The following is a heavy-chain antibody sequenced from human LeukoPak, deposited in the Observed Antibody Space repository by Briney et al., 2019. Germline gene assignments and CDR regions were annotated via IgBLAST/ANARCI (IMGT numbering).Heavy chain of an antibody. CDR1: GGSFSGYY. Sequence: PSETLSLTCAVYGGSFSGYYWSWIRQPPGKGLEWIGEINHSGSTNYNPSLKSRVTISVDTSKNQFSLKLSSVTAADTAVYYCARHSLRTYYLLNWFDPWGQGTLVTVSS. V-gene: IGHV4-34*01. CDR3: ARHSLRTYYLLNWFDP. J-gene: IGHJ5*02. CDR2: INHSGST. D-gene: IGHD3-10*01.